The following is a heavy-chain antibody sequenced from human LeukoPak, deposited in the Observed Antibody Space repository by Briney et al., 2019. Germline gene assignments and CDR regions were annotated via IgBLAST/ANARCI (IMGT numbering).Heavy chain of an antibody. Sequence: PGGSLRLSCAASGFTFSSYWMTWVRQPPGKGLEWVAVIWYDGSNKYYADSVKGRFTISRDNSKNMLYLQMNSLRAEDTAVYYCAKAPSGTPYQFDYWGQGTLVTVSS. V-gene: IGHV3-33*06. D-gene: IGHD3-10*01. CDR2: IWYDGSNK. CDR1: GFTFSSYW. J-gene: IGHJ4*02. CDR3: AKAPSGTPYQFDY.